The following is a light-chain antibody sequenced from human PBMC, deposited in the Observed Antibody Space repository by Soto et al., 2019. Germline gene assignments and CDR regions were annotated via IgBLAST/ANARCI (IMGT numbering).Light chain of an antibody. Sequence: DILMTQSPSTLSASAGYRSTLTCRASQVVNNYLAWYQQKPGKAPNLLMYAASTWASGVPARFSGSGSGTDFTLTISSLQPEDSAAYYCQQCYVAPFTFGGGTKGDIK. CDR1: QVVNNY. V-gene: IGKV3-15*01. CDR2: AAS. CDR3: QQCYVAPFT. J-gene: IGKJ4*01.